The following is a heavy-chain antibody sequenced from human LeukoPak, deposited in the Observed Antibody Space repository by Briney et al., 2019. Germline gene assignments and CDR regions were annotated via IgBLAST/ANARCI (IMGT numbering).Heavy chain of an antibody. V-gene: IGHV3-23*01. J-gene: IGHJ4*02. D-gene: IGHD3-10*01. CDR3: AKDPLLWFGEGGTFDY. CDR1: GFTFSSYA. CDR2: ICGSGGST. Sequence: GGSLRLSCAASGFTFSSYAMSWVRQAPGKGLEWVSAICGSGGSTYYADSAKGRFTISRDNSKNTLYLQKNSLRAEDTAVYYCAKDPLLWFGEGGTFDYWGQGTLVTVSS.